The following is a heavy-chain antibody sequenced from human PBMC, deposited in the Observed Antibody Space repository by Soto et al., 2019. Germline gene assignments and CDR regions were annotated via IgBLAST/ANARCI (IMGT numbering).Heavy chain of an antibody. V-gene: IGHV3-30-3*01. D-gene: IGHD3-22*01. Sequence: SLRLSCAASGFTFSSYAMHWVRQAPGKGLAWVAVISYDASNKYYADSVMGRFTISRDNSKNTLYLQMNSLRAEATAVYYCGRERRRVVTPRLYYWGQGSMLTVYS. CDR1: GFTFSSYA. CDR2: ISYDASNK. CDR3: GRERRRVVTPRLYY. J-gene: IGHJ4*03.